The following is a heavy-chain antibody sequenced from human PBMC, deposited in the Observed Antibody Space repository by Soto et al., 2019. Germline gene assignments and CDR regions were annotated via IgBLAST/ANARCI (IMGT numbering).Heavy chain of an antibody. CDR1: GGSISSSSYY. V-gene: IGHV4-39*01. D-gene: IGHD6-13*01. J-gene: IGHJ4*02. CDR3: AVKYSSSLDFFDY. CDR2: IYYSGST. Sequence: QLQLQESGPGLVKPSETLSLTCTVSGGSISSSSYYWGWIRQPPGKGLEWIGSIYYSGSTYYNPSLKSRVTRSVDTSKNQFSLKLSSVTAADTAVYYCAVKYSSSLDFFDYWGQGTLVTVSS.